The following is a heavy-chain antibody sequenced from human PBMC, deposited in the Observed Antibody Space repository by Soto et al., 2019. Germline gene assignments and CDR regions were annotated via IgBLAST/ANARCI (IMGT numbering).Heavy chain of an antibody. V-gene: IGHV4-59*01. Sequence: SETLSLTCTVSGGSISSYYWSWIRQPPGKGLEWIGYIYYSGSTNYNPSLKSRVTISLDTSKNHFSLKLSPVTASDTAVYYCAILVMTTVVTGDKGVSWFDPWGQGTLVTVSS. J-gene: IGHJ5*02. CDR2: IYYSGST. CDR3: AILVMTTVVTGDKGVSWFDP. D-gene: IGHD4-17*01. CDR1: GGSISSYY.